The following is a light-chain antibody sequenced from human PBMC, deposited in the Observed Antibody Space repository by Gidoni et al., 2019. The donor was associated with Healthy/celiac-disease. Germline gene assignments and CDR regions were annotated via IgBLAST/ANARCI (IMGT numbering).Light chain of an antibody. Sequence: SPSSLSASVGDRVTITCRASQSISSYLNWYQQKPGKATKLLIYAASRLQSGVPARCRGSGYGTDVTLTISSLQPEDYATYYCQQSYSTPITFGQGTRLEIK. CDR3: QQSYSTPIT. CDR1: QSISSY. J-gene: IGKJ5*01. V-gene: IGKV1-39*01. CDR2: AAS.